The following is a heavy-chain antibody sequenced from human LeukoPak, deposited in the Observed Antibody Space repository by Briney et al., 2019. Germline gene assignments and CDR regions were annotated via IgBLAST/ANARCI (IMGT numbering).Heavy chain of an antibody. J-gene: IGHJ4*02. CDR2: ISSSSSTI. V-gene: IGHV3-48*04. Sequence: GGSLRLSCAAAGFTVSSYSMNWVRQAPGKGLEWVSYISSSSSTIYYADSVKGRFTISRDNAKNSLYLQMNSLRAEDTAVYYCARDYDFWSDYWGQGTLVTVSS. CDR3: ARDYDFWSDY. CDR1: GFTVSSYS. D-gene: IGHD3-3*01.